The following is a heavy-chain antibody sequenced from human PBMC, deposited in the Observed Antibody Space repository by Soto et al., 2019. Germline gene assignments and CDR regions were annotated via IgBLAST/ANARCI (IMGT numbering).Heavy chain of an antibody. Sequence: QLQLQESGPGLMNPSETLSLTCTVSGGSISSSTYYWGWIRQPPGKGLEWIGSVHYSGNTHYNPSLKSRVTIFGDTSKSQFSLKLSSVSAADTAVYYCVRLRPSAAAGGYWGQGTLVTVSS. CDR3: VRLRPSAAAGGY. J-gene: IGHJ4*02. CDR2: VHYSGNT. D-gene: IGHD6-13*01. V-gene: IGHV4-39*01. CDR1: GGSISSSTYY.